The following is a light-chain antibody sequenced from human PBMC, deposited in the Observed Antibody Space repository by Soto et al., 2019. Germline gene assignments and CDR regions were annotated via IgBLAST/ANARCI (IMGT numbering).Light chain of an antibody. CDR1: QTVSSN. CDR2: VES. J-gene: IGKJ1*01. V-gene: IGKV3-15*01. Sequence: EIILTQSPDTLSLSPGQRATLSCRASQTVSSNYLAWCQQRTGQAPRLLIYVESTRATGVPARLSGSGSGTELNLTISRLQSEDFAVYFCHKYSKWTPTFGQGTQVDIK. CDR3: HKYSKWTPT.